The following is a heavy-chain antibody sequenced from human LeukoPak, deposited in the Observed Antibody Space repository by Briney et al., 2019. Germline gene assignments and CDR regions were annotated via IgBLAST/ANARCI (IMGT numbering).Heavy chain of an antibody. V-gene: IGHV5-51*01. Sequence: GESLKISCKGSGYSFTTYWIAWVRQMPGRGLEWMGIISPDDSHIRYSPSFQGQVTISADKSISTAYLQWSSLKASDTAIYYCVRHLSDITSCPNYWGPGTLVTVAS. J-gene: IGHJ4*02. CDR2: ISPDDSHI. CDR1: GYSFTTYW. D-gene: IGHD2-2*01. CDR3: VRHLSDITSCPNY.